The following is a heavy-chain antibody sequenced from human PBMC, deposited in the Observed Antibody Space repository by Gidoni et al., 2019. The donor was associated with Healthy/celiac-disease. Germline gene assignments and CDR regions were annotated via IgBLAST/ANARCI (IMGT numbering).Heavy chain of an antibody. D-gene: IGHD2-15*01. J-gene: IGHJ4*02. Sequence: AQLMESGGGLVQTGGSLRPFYAAPGFPIRSYAMSWVRQASGKGLEWVSAVCGSGGSRYYADSVKGQFTISRDNSKNTLYLQMNSRRAGDTAIYYCAKDLEPASLPHFVDYWGQGTLVTVSS. CDR1: GFPIRSYA. CDR2: VCGSGGSR. CDR3: AKDLEPASLPHFVDY. V-gene: IGHV3-23*01.